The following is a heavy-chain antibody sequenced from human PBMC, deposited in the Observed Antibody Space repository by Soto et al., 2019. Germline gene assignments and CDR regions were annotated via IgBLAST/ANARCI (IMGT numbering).Heavy chain of an antibody. CDR1: GFSLSTSGMR. J-gene: IGHJ3*02. Sequence: GPTLVNPTQTLTLTCTFSGFSLSTSGMRVSWIRQPPGKALEWLARIDWDDDKFSSTSLKTRLTISKDTSKNQLVLTMTNMYTIDTATYYCARIGMASGAFAIWGQQTVVIVSS. D-gene: IGHD3-10*01. CDR3: ARIGMASGAFAI. CDR2: IDWDDDK. V-gene: IGHV2-70*04.